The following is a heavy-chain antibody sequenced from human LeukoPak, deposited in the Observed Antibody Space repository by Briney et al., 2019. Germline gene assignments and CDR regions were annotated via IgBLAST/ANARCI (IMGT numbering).Heavy chain of an antibody. CDR1: GGSFSGYY. V-gene: IGHV4-34*01. CDR2: INHTGST. J-gene: IGHJ4*02. Sequence: PSETLSLTCAVYGGSFSGYYWSWIRQPPGRGLEWIGDINHTGSTNCNPSLKSRATISVDTSNNQFALRLSSVTAADTAVYYCARGNASGNFDSWDQGTLVTVSS. D-gene: IGHD3-10*01. CDR3: ARGNASGNFDS.